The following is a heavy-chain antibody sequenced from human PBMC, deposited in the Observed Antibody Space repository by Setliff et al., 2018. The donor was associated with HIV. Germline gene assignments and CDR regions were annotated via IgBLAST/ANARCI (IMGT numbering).Heavy chain of an antibody. CDR1: GGTFSSYA. CDR2: ISPNFGHT. Sequence: SVKVSCKASGGTFSSYAISWVRQAPGHGLEWMGWISPNFGHTNYAQNFLGRVTITRDTSTSTVYMEMSSLRSEDTAIYYCAKEYHTAATGTRVANYFDYWGQGTLVTVSS. V-gene: IGHV1-69*05. D-gene: IGHD6-13*01. J-gene: IGHJ4*02. CDR3: AKEYHTAATGTRVANYFDY.